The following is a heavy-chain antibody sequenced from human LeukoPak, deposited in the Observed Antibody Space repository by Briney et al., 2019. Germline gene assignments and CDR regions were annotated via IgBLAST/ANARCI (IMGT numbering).Heavy chain of an antibody. CDR2: IYPGDSDT. V-gene: IGHV5-51*01. D-gene: IGHD4-17*01. CDR3: VRRPNYYGDYGSGHFDL. J-gene: IGHJ2*01. Sequence: GESLKISCKGSGYSFTSYWIGWVRQMPGKGLEWMGIIYPGDSDTRYSPSFQGQVTISADKSISTAYLQWSSLKASDSGIYYCVRRPNYYGDYGSGHFDLWGRGTLVSVSS. CDR1: GYSFTSYW.